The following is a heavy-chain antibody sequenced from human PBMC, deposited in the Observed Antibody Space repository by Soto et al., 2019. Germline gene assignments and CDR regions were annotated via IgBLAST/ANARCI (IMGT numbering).Heavy chain of an antibody. Sequence: SLRLSCAASGFTFDDYAMHWVRQAPGKGLEWVSGISWNSGSIGYADSVKGRFTISRDNAKNSLYLQMNSLRAEDTALYYCAKDMGGYYYGSGSYLGDAFDIWGQGTMVTVSS. CDR1: GFTFDDYA. J-gene: IGHJ3*02. D-gene: IGHD3-10*01. CDR2: ISWNSGSI. V-gene: IGHV3-9*01. CDR3: AKDMGGYYYGSGSYLGDAFDI.